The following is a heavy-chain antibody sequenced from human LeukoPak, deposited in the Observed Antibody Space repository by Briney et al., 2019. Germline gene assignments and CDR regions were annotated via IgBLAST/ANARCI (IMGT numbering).Heavy chain of an antibody. Sequence: ASVKVSCKASGYTFTSYAMHWVRQAPGQRLEWMGWINAGNGNTKYSQKFQGRVTITRDTSASTAYMELSSLRSEDTAVYYCARDVSGDYVAVTLTYYGTDVWGQGTTVTVSS. CDR2: INAGNGNT. J-gene: IGHJ6*02. D-gene: IGHD4-17*01. CDR1: GYTFTSYA. CDR3: ARDVSGDYVAVTLTYYGTDV. V-gene: IGHV1-3*01.